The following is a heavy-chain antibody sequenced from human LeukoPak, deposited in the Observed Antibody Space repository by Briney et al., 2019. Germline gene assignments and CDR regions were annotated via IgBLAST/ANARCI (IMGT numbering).Heavy chain of an antibody. V-gene: IGHV1-2*02. D-gene: IGHD6-13*01. J-gene: IGHJ4*02. CDR2: INPNSGGT. CDR3: ARAGGCSWRGYFDY. CDR1: GYTFTGYY. Sequence: ASVKVSCKASGYTFTGYYMHWVRQAPGQGLEWMGWINPNSGGTNYAQKFQGRVTMTRDTSISTAYMELSRLRSDDTAVYYCARAGGCSWRGYFDYWGQGTLVTVSS.